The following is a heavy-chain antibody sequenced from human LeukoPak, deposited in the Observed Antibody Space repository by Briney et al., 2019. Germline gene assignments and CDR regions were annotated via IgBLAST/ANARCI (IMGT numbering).Heavy chain of an antibody. V-gene: IGHV1-69*13. Sequence: SVKVSCKASGGTFSSYAISWVRQAPGQGLEWMGGIIPIFGTANYAQKFQGRVTITADESTSTAYMELSSLRSEDTAVYYCARDQEAYCGGDRYSVFQHWGQGTLVTVSS. CDR1: GGTFSSYA. D-gene: IGHD2-21*01. CDR3: ARDQEAYCGGDRYSVFQH. CDR2: IIPIFGTA. J-gene: IGHJ1*01.